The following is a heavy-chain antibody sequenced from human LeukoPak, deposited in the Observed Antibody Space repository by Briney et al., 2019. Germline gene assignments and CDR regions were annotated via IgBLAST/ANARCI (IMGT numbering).Heavy chain of an antibody. CDR2: INPSGGST. V-gene: IGHV1-46*01. Sequence: ASVKVSCKASGHTFTSYYMHWVRQAPGQGLEWMGIINPSGGSTSYAQKFQGRVTMTRDTSTSTVYMELSSLRSEDTAVYYCAREGYSSSFGNWFDPWGQGTLVTVSS. CDR3: AREGYSSSFGNWFDP. D-gene: IGHD6-13*01. J-gene: IGHJ5*02. CDR1: GHTFTSYY.